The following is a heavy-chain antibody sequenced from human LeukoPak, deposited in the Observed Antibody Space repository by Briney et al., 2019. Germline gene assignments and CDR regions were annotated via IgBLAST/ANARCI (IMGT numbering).Heavy chain of an antibody. CDR2: ISDDGTNK. Sequence: PGRSLRLSCAASGFTFSSYPMHWVRQAPGKGLEWVAVISDDGTNKYYANSVKGRFTISRDNSKNTLCLQMNSLRAEDTAVYYCARGRYGDNGAFDIWGQGTMVTVSS. CDR3: ARGRYGDNGAFDI. V-gene: IGHV3-30*04. CDR1: GFTFSSYP. J-gene: IGHJ3*02. D-gene: IGHD4/OR15-4a*01.